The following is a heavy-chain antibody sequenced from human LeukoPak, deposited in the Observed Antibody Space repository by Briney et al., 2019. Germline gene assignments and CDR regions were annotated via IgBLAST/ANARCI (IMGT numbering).Heavy chain of an antibody. V-gene: IGHV3-64*04. CDR3: AKDCVNYYDSSGPYYFDY. D-gene: IGHD3-22*01. CDR2: ISSNGGST. J-gene: IGHJ4*02. CDR1: GFTFSNYT. Sequence: GGSLRLSCSASGFTFSNYTMHWVRQAPGKGLEYVSSISSNGGSTYSADSVKGRFTISRDNSKNTLYLQMDSLRAEDTAVYYCAKDCVNYYDSSGPYYFDYWGQGTLVTVSS.